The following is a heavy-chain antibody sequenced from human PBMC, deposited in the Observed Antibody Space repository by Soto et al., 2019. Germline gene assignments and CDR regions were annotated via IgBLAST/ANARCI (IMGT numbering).Heavy chain of an antibody. V-gene: IGHV1-18*01. D-gene: IGHD2-8*01. Sequence: ASVKVSCKGFGYSFMKYGINWVRQAPGQGLEWVGWISPYSGYTHSAQKFHGRLTLTTDTAASTAYMELRILRSADTALYYCAREASVLISAAQPSRFDSWGQGTLVTVSS. CDR1: GYSFMKYG. CDR3: AREASVLISAAQPSRFDS. J-gene: IGHJ4*02. CDR2: ISPYSGYT.